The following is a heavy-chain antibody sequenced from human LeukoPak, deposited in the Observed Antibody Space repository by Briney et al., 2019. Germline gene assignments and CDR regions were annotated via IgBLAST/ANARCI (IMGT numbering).Heavy chain of an antibody. V-gene: IGHV4-39*01. Sequence: SETLSLTCTVSGGSISSSSYYWGWIRQPPGKGPELIGSIYYSGSTYYNPSLKSRVTISVDTSKNQFSLKLSSVTAADTAVYYCARRSYVVVPAAIGGYFDYWGQGTLVTVSS. J-gene: IGHJ4*02. CDR3: ARRSYVVVPAAIGGYFDY. CDR2: IYYSGST. CDR1: GGSISSSSYY. D-gene: IGHD2-2*01.